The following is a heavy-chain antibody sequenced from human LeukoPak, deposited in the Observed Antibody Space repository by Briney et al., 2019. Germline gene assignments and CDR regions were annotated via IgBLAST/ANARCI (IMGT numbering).Heavy chain of an antibody. CDR2: IGIRDDT. CDR1: GFTFRDYN. Sequence: GGPLRLSCAASGFTFRDYNMHWVRQVPGRGLKRVSDIGIRDDTHYPDSVKGRFTISRENAKNSLYLQMNTLRDGDTAMYYCIRGGIRVSGIDAFDIWGQGTMVTVSS. J-gene: IGHJ3*02. D-gene: IGHD5/OR15-5a*01. CDR3: IRGGIRVSGIDAFDI. V-gene: IGHV3-13*01.